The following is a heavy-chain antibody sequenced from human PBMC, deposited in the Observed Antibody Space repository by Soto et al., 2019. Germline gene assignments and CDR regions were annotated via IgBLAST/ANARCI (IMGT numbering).Heavy chain of an antibody. D-gene: IGHD3-10*01. J-gene: IGHJ5*02. V-gene: IGHV1-3*01. CDR3: ARDHDGSGSYYHVYWFDP. Sequence: QVQLVQSGAEVKKPGASVKVSCKASGYTFTSYAMHWVRQAPGQRLEWMGWINAGNGNTKYSQKFQGRVTITRDTAASTAYMELSSLRSEDTAVYYCARDHDGSGSYYHVYWFDPWGQGTLVTVSS. CDR1: GYTFTSYA. CDR2: INAGNGNT.